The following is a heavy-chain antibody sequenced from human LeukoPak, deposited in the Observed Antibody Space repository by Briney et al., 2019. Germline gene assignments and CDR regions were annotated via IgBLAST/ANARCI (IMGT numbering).Heavy chain of an antibody. Sequence: PGGSLRLSCAASGFTFSTYSMNWVRQAPGKGLEWVSSITSSSSYLYYADSVKGRFTLSRDNAKSSLYLQMNSLRAEDTAVYYCARDLYSSGWSYPHFDYWGQGTLVTVSS. D-gene: IGHD6-19*01. CDR2: ITSSSSYL. CDR1: GFTFSTYS. CDR3: ARDLYSSGWSYPHFDY. J-gene: IGHJ4*02. V-gene: IGHV3-21*01.